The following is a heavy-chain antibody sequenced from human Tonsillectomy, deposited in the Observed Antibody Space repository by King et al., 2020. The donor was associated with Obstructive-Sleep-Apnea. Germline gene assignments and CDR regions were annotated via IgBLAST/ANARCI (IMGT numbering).Heavy chain of an antibody. Sequence: QLQESGPGLVKPSQTLSLTCTVSGGSISSGGYYWSWIRQHPGKGLEWIGYTYYSVSTYYNPSLKSRFTISVDTSKNQFSLKLSSVTAADTAGYYCARDLRSGYFAFWGQGTLVTASS. CDR1: GGSISSGGYY. CDR3: ARDLRSGYFAF. D-gene: IGHD3-22*01. CDR2: TYYSVST. V-gene: IGHV4-31*03. J-gene: IGHJ4*02.